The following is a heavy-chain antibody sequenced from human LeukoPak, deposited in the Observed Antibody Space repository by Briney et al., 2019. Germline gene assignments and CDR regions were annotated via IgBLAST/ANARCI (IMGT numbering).Heavy chain of an antibody. D-gene: IGHD6-19*01. CDR1: GFTFSSYE. V-gene: IGHV3-48*03. J-gene: IGHJ4*02. CDR3: RSHGGRAWYFRY. Sequence: PGGSLRLSCSASGFTFSSYEMNWVRQAPGKGLEWVSYISSSGSTIYYAYSVKGRFTISRDNAKNSVYLQMNSLRVDATAGYYCRSHGGRAWYFRYWGQGTLVSVSS. CDR2: ISSSGSTI.